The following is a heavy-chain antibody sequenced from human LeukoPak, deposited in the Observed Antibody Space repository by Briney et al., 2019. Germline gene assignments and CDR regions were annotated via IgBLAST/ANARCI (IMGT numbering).Heavy chain of an antibody. CDR3: ARQTRDGSGSRGYSFDF. CDR1: GYIFTHNW. J-gene: IGHJ4*02. CDR2: IYPGDSDT. D-gene: IGHD3-10*01. V-gene: IGHV5-51*01. Sequence: HGESLKISCKGSGYIFTHNWIGWVRQMPGKGLEWMGIIYPGDSDTRYSPFFEGQVTISVDKSISTAYLQWSSLKASDTAMYYCARQTRDGSGSRGYSFDFWGQGTLVTVSS.